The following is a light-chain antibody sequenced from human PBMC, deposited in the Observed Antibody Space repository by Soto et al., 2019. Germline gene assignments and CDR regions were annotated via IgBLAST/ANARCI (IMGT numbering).Light chain of an antibody. CDR3: MQPLQSWT. CDR1: QSLLHSYGYIY. Sequence: DIVITQSPLSLPVTPGGPASISCRSSQSLLHSYGYIYLDWYLQKPGQSPQLLMYLGSNRPSGVPCGFSGSGSGTEFTLKNRRADAEDVGVYYIMQPLQSWTFGQGAKVNIK. V-gene: IGKV2-28*01. J-gene: IGKJ1*01. CDR2: LGS.